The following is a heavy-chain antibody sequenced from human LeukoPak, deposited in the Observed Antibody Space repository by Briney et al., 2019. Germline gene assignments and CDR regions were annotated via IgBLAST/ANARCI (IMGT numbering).Heavy chain of an antibody. D-gene: IGHD6-19*01. CDR2: ISYDGSNK. J-gene: IGHJ6*02. Sequence: PGRSLRLSCAASGFTFSSYAMHWVRQAPGKGLEWVAVISYDGSNKYYADSVKGRFTISRDNSKNTLYLQMNSLRAEDTAVYYCARDREQWRIHYYYGMDVWGQGTTVTVSS. CDR3: ARDREQWRIHYYYGMDV. V-gene: IGHV3-30-3*01. CDR1: GFTFSSYA.